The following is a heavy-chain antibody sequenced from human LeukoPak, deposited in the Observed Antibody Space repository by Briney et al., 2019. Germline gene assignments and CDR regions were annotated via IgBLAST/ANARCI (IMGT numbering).Heavy chain of an antibody. V-gene: IGHV4-34*01. Sequence: PSETLSLTCAVYGGSFSGYYWSWIRQPPGKGLEWIGEINHSGSTNYNPSLKSRVTISVDTSKNQFSLKLSSVTAADTAVYYCAISSGWYTKYYFDYWGQGTLVTVSS. CDR3: AISSGWYTKYYFDY. D-gene: IGHD6-19*01. CDR1: GGSFSGYY. CDR2: INHSGST. J-gene: IGHJ4*02.